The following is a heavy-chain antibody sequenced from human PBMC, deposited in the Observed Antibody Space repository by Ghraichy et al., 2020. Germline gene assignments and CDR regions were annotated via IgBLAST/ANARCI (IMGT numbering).Heavy chain of an antibody. CDR2: TYYRSKWYN. D-gene: IGHD2-2*01. Sequence: SETLSLTCAISGDSVSSNSAAWNWIRQSPSRGLEWLGRTYYRSKWYNDYAVSVKSRITINPDTSKNQFSLQLNSVTPEDTAVYYCARGHCSSTSCYCTETRPPYCDYYYGMDVWGQGTTVTVSS. CDR1: GDSVSSNSAA. J-gene: IGHJ6*02. V-gene: IGHV6-1*01. CDR3: ARGHCSSTSCYCTETRPPYCDYYYGMDV.